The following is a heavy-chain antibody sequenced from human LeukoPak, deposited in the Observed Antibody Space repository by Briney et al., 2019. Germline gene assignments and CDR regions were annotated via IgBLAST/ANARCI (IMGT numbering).Heavy chain of an antibody. Sequence: ASVKVSCKASGYTFTSYYMHWVRQAPGQGLEWMGRIIPILGIANYAQKFQGRVTITADKSTSTAYMELSSLRSEDTAVYYCARAYYDFWSGYYNGSAYYGMDVWGQGTTVTVSS. CDR3: ARAYYDFWSGYYNGSAYYGMDV. CDR1: GYTFTSYY. D-gene: IGHD3-3*01. CDR2: IIPILGIA. V-gene: IGHV1-69*02. J-gene: IGHJ6*02.